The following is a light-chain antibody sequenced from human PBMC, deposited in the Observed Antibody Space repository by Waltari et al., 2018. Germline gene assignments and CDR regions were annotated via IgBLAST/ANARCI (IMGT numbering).Light chain of an antibody. CDR2: WAS. J-gene: IGKJ2*01. CDR3: QQSYSTPLYT. CDR1: QSLLFRSTNKNY. Sequence: DIVMTQSPDSLAVSLGERATINCKSSQSLLFRSTNKNYLAWYQQKPGPPPKLLIYWASIRQSGVPDRFSGSGSVTDFTLTISSLQPEDFATYYCQQSYSTPLYTFGQGTKLEIK. V-gene: IGKV4-1*01.